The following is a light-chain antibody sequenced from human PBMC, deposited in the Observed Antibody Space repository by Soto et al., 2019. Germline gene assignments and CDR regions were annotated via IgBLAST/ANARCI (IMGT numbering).Light chain of an antibody. Sequence: EILFTQSPGTLSLSPGERATLSCRASQSVNSRHLAWYQQKPGQAPRLVIFDVSSRATGIPDRFSGSGSGTDFTLTISRLEPEDFAVYYCQQYGGSSTFGQGTKVDIK. J-gene: IGKJ1*01. CDR1: QSVNSRH. CDR3: QQYGGSST. V-gene: IGKV3-20*01. CDR2: DVS.